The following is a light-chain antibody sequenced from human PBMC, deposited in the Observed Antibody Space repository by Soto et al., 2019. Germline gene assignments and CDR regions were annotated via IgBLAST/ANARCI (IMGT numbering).Light chain of an antibody. CDR2: LGS. CDR3: MQALQTPPT. CDR1: QSLLHSNGYNY. V-gene: IGKV2-28*01. Sequence: DIVMTQSPLSLPVTPGEPASISCRSSQSLLHSNGYNYLDWYLQKPGQSPQLLIYLGSNRASEVPDRFSGSGSGTEFTLKISRVEAEDVGVYYCMQALQTPPTFGQGTKLEIK. J-gene: IGKJ2*01.